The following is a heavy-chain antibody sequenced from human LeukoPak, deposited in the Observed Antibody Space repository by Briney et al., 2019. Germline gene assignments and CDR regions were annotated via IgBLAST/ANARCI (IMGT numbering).Heavy chain of an antibody. J-gene: IGHJ6*03. V-gene: IGHV3-21*06. CDR1: GFSFSDYT. CDR3: ARDGAGTGELYSVYYLDV. D-gene: IGHD2-15*01. CDR2: ISSSSNSK. Sequence: GGSLRLSCAASGFSFSDYTMNWVRQAPGKGLEWVSSISSSSNSKYYAHSVKGRLSVSRDNAKNLLYLHMDSLRVEDTAVYCARDGAGTGELYSVYYLDVWGEGTTVTVSS.